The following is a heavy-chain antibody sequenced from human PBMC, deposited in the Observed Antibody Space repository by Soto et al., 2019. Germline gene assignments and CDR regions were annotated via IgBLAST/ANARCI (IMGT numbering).Heavy chain of an antibody. CDR3: AQRVCRTVFGRVRTRAIYFDS. CDR2: IYWDDDK. CDR1: GFSLTTSAVG. J-gene: IGHJ4*02. Sequence: QITLNESGPTQVKPRQTLTLTCTFSGFSLTTSAVGVGWIRQSPGKAPERLALIYWDDDKRYSPSLKSRLPIPKDTSKIQAVLTTADLLPAATAPYYSAQRVCRTVFGRVRTRAIYFDSYSQGTPVAVAS. V-gene: IGHV2-5*02. D-gene: IGHD3-3*01.